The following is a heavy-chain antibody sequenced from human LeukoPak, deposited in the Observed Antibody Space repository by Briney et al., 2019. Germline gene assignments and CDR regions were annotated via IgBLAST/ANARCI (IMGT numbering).Heavy chain of an antibody. J-gene: IGHJ4*02. CDR3: AKGPPDICSSTSCYSRYFDY. CDR2: ISGSGDST. CDR1: GFTFSIYA. D-gene: IGHD2-2*01. Sequence: GGSLRLSCAASGFTFSIYAMSWVRQAPGKGLEWVSVISGSGDSTYYADSVKGRFTISRDNSKNTLYLQMNSLRAEDTAVYYCAKGPPDICSSTSCYSRYFDYWGQGTLVTVSS. V-gene: IGHV3-23*01.